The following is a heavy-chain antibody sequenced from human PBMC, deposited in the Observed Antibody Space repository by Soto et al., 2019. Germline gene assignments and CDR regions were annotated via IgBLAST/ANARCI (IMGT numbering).Heavy chain of an antibody. CDR3: ASLPYLWLRQIHY. D-gene: IGHD5-12*01. Sequence: PGGSLRLSCAASGFSFRTHAMHWVRQAPGKGLEWLAVMSYDETNVYYADSVKGRLTISRDNSKNTLFLQLDSLRAEDTAVYYCASLPYLWLRQIHYWGRGTLVTVSS. J-gene: IGHJ4*01. V-gene: IGHV3-30-3*01. CDR1: GFSFRTHA. CDR2: MSYDETNV.